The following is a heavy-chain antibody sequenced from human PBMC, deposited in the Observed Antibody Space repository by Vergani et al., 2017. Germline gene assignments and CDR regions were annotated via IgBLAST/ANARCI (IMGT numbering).Heavy chain of an antibody. Sequence: QVQLQESGPGLVKPSGPLSLTCAVSGGSISSSNWWSWVRQPPGKGLEWSGEIYHSWSTNYNPSLKSRVTISVDKSKSQFSLKLSSVTAADTAVYYCARDDYRRFGELFVYYYGMDGWGQGTTVTVS. CDR2: IYHSWST. D-gene: IGHD3-10*01. V-gene: IGHV4-4*02. CDR3: ARDDYRRFGELFVYYYGMDG. CDR1: GGSISSSNW. J-gene: IGHJ6*02.